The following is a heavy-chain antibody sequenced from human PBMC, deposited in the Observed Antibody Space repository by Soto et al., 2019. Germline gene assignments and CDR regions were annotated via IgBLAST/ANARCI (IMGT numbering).Heavy chain of an antibody. J-gene: IGHJ4*02. CDR3: ARVYYDSSGSY. Sequence: GGSLRLSCAASGFTFSSYAMHWVRQAPGKGLEWVAVISYDGSNKYYADSVKGRFTISRDNSKNTLYLQMNSLRAEDTAVYYCARVYYDSSGSYWGQGTLVTVSS. CDR2: ISYDGSNK. D-gene: IGHD3-22*01. V-gene: IGHV3-30-3*01. CDR1: GFTFSSYA.